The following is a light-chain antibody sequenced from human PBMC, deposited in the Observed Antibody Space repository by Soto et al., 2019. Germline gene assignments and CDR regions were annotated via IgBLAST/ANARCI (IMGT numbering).Light chain of an antibody. V-gene: IGKV1-5*01. J-gene: IGKJ1*01. CDR2: DAS. CDR1: QSISSW. CDR3: QQYNSYWT. Sequence: DIQMTQSPSTLSASVGDRVTITCRASQSISSWLAWYQQKPGKAPKLLIYDASSLESGGPSRFSGSGSVTEFPLTISSLQPDDFATYYCQQYNSYWTFGQGTKWEIK.